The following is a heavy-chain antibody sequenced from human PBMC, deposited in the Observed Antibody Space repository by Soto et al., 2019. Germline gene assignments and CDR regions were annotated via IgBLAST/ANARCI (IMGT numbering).Heavy chain of an antibody. V-gene: IGHV3-48*01. D-gene: IGHD4-17*01. CDR2: ISKSGTTT. J-gene: IGHJ4*02. CDR3: ARADDYGDHYFDY. CDR1: GFTFSSYG. Sequence: GGSLRLSCVASGFTFSSYGMNWVRQGPGKGLEWLSSISKSGTTTYYADSVKGRFTISRDNSKNTLYLQMNSLRAEDTAVYYCARADDYGDHYFDYWGQGTLVTVSS.